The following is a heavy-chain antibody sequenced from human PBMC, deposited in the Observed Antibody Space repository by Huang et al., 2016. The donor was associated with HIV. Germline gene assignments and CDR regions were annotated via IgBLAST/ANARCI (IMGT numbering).Heavy chain of an antibody. D-gene: IGHD3-10*01. J-gene: IGHJ5*02. CDR3: VRENYGSGSTLHWFDP. CDR2: ITASSSFN. V-gene: IGHV3-21*01. CDR1: GFSFDSFA. Sequence: DVQLVESGGGLVKPGGSLRLSCAASGFSFDSFAMHWVRQSPGEGLSWVASITASSSFNDYALSPTGRFTVSRDNAKNSLYLQMNSLRPEDTAVYYCVRENYGSGSTLHWFDPWGQGTLVTVSS.